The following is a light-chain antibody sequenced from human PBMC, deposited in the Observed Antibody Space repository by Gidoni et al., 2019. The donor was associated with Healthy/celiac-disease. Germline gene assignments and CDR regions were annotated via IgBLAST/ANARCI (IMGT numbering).Light chain of an antibody. CDR3: AAWDDSLNGPV. V-gene: IGLV1-44*01. CDR1: SSNIGSNT. Sequence: QSVLTQPPSASGTPGQRVTISCSGSSSNIGSNTVNWYQQLPGTAPKLLIYSNNQRPSGVPDRFSGSQSGTSASLAISGLQSEDEADYYCAAWDDSLNGPVVGGGTKLTVL. CDR2: SNN. J-gene: IGLJ3*02.